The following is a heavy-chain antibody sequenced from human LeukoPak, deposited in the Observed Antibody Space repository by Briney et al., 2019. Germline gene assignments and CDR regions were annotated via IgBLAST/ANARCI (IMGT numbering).Heavy chain of an antibody. J-gene: IGHJ4*02. D-gene: IGHD5-24*01. CDR1: GFTFSSYA. V-gene: IGHV3-23*01. Sequence: GGSLRLSCAASGFTFSSYAMSWVRQAPGKGLEWVSAISGNGGSTYYADSVKGRFTISRDNSKNTLYLQMNSLRAEDTAVYYCAKGQVRREGYRYYFDYWGQGTLVTVSS. CDR3: AKGQVRREGYRYYFDY. CDR2: ISGNGGST.